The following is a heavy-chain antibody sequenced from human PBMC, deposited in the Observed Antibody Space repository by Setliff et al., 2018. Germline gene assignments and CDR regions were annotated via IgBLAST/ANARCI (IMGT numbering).Heavy chain of an antibody. CDR3: ARVGTGSLLDY. CDR1: GYTFSSYA. CDR2: VNTNTGNP. Sequence: GASVKVSCKASGYTFSSYAVNWVRQAPGQGLEWVGWVNTNTGNPTYAQGFTGRFVFSLDTSVSTAYLQISSLKAEDTAVYYCARVGTGSLLDYWGQGTLVTVSS. J-gene: IGHJ4*02. V-gene: IGHV7-4-1*02. D-gene: IGHD1-1*01.